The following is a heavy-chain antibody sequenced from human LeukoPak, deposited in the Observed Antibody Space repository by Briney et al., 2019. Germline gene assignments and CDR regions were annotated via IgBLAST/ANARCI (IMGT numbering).Heavy chain of an antibody. V-gene: IGHV3-21*01. CDR2: ISSNGYYM. Sequence: GGSLRLSCAASGFTFSTYTINWVRQAPGKGLEWVSSISSNGYYMYYAGSVRGRFTISRDKAKNSLYLQMNSLRAEDTALYYCAREGLRTERSDTDAFDIWGQGTMVTVSS. D-gene: IGHD3-3*01. CDR1: GFTFSTYT. J-gene: IGHJ3*02. CDR3: AREGLRTERSDTDAFDI.